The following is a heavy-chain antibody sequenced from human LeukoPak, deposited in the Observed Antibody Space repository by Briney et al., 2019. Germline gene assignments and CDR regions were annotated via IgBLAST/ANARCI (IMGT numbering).Heavy chain of an antibody. J-gene: IGHJ4*02. CDR1: GFTFSSYG. Sequence: PGGSLRLSCPASGFTFSSYGMHWVRQAPGKGLEWVSSISLSSSYIYYADSLKDRFTLSRDSAKNSLYLQMNSLRAEDTAVYYCARGWHGVGYWGQGTLVTVSS. CDR3: ARGWHGVGY. D-gene: IGHD5-24*01. V-gene: IGHV3-21*01. CDR2: ISLSSSYI.